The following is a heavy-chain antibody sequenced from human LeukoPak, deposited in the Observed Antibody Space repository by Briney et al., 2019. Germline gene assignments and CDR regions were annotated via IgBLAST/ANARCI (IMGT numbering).Heavy chain of an antibody. CDR1: GGTFSSYA. D-gene: IGHD2-15*01. J-gene: IGHJ6*03. CDR2: IIPIFGTA. Sequence: SVKVSCKASGGTFSSYAISWVRQAPGQGLEWMGRIIPIFGTANYAQKFQGRVTITTDESTSTAYMELSSLRSEDTAVYYCAAACGSCYFYYYMDVWGKGTTVTVSS. V-gene: IGHV1-69*05. CDR3: AAACGSCYFYYYMDV.